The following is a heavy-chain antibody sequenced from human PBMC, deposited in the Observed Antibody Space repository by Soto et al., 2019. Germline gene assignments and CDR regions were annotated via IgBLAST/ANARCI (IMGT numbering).Heavy chain of an antibody. J-gene: IGHJ4*02. V-gene: IGHV1-69*01. Sequence: QVQLEQSGPEVKRPGTSVKVSCKASGGAFGRYSVSWVRQAPVQGLEGIGGVSPVFNTSNYSLKFQGRVAISADESTSTVFMELRSLRSEDTALYYCARGDEMTAVTIFEYWGQGTLVTVSS. CDR3: ARGDEMTAVTIFEY. D-gene: IGHD4-17*01. CDR2: VSPVFNTS. CDR1: GGAFGRYS.